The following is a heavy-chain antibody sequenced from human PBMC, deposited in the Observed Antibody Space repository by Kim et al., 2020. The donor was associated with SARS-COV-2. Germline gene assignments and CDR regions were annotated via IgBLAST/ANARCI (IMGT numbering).Heavy chain of an antibody. CDR2: INPNSGGT. J-gene: IGHJ6*02. D-gene: IGHD3-10*01. Sequence: ASVKVSCKASGYTFTVYYMHWVRQAPGQGLEWMGWINPNSGGTNYAQKFQGRVTMTRDTSISTAYMELSRLRSDDTAVYYCASGGGFGDPIPSYYYYGMDVWGQGTTVTVSS. V-gene: IGHV1-2*02. CDR1: GYTFTVYY. CDR3: ASGGGFGDPIPSYYYYGMDV.